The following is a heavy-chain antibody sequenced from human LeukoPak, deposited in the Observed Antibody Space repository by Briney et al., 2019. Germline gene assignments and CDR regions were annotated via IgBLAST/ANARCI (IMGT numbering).Heavy chain of an antibody. CDR3: ASGFDYSKVGY. CDR1: GGSISSYY. J-gene: IGHJ4*02. D-gene: IGHD4-11*01. Sequence: SETLSLTCTVSGGSISSYYWNWVRQPPGKGLELIGYIYYNGRSYYNPSLQSRVTISVDTSKTQFSLTLNSVTAADTAVYYCASGFDYSKVGYWGQGTLVTVSS. V-gene: IGHV4-59*08. CDR2: IYYNGRS.